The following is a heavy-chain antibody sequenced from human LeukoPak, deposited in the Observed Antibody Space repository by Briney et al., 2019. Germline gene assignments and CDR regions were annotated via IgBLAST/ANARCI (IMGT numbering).Heavy chain of an antibody. CDR1: GGSISSGSYY. CDR2: IYTSGST. V-gene: IGHV4-61*02. D-gene: IGHD3-16*01. J-gene: IGHJ3*02. Sequence: SQTLSLTWTVSGGSISSGSYYWSWIRQPAGKGLEWIGRIYTSGSTNYNPSLKSRVTISVDTSKNQFSLKLSSVTAADTAVYYCARVGVMINDAFDIWGQGTMVTVSS. CDR3: ARVGVMINDAFDI.